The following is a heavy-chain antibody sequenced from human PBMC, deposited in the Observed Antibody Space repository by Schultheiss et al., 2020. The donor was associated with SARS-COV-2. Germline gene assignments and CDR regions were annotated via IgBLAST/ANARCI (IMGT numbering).Heavy chain of an antibody. J-gene: IGHJ3*02. V-gene: IGHV3-23*01. Sequence: GGSLRLSCAASGFTFSSYAMSWVRQAPGKGLEWVSAISGSGGSTYYADSVKGRFTISRDNSKNTLYLQMNSLRAEDTAVYYGANLWYYYDSSGYFDAFDIWGQGTMVTVAS. D-gene: IGHD3-22*01. CDR1: GFTFSSYA. CDR3: ANLWYYYDSSGYFDAFDI. CDR2: ISGSGGST.